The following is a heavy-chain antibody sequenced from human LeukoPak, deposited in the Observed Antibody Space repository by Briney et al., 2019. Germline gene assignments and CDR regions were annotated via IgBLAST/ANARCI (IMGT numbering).Heavy chain of an antibody. CDR2: IKPDGSEK. D-gene: IGHD3-10*01. CDR3: VRDSGGWPE. Sequence: PGGSLRLSCVASGFTFSTYWMSWVRQTPGKRLEWVANIKPDGSEKYYVDSVKGRFTISRDNAKNSLYLQVNSLRAEDTAVYYCVRDSGGWPEWDQGTLVTVSS. CDR1: GFTFSTYW. J-gene: IGHJ4*02. V-gene: IGHV3-7*03.